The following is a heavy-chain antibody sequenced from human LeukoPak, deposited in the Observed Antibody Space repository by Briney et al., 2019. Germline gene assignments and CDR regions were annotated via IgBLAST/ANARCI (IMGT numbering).Heavy chain of an antibody. Sequence: PGGSLRLSCSASGFTFSNAWMSWVRQAPGKGLEGVGRIKGKTGGETTDYATPVKGRFTISRDDSKDTLYLQMNSLKTEDTAVYYCTTEGYYVSGIYWGQGTLVTVSS. J-gene: IGHJ4*02. D-gene: IGHD3-10*01. CDR1: GFTFSNAW. V-gene: IGHV3-15*01. CDR3: TTEGYYVSGIY. CDR2: IKGKTGGETT.